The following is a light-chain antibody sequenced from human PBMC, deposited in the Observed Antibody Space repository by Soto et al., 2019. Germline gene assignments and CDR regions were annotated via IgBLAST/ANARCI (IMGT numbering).Light chain of an antibody. CDR1: SSNIENNT. CDR2: SNY. J-gene: IGLJ1*01. CDR3: AAWDDILNGYV. Sequence: QSVLTQPPSASGTPGQRVTISCSGSSSNIENNTVTWYQQLPGTAPKLVIYSNYDRPSGVPDRFSGSTSGTSASLVIRGLQSEDEADYYCAAWDDILNGYVFGGGTKVTVL. V-gene: IGLV1-44*01.